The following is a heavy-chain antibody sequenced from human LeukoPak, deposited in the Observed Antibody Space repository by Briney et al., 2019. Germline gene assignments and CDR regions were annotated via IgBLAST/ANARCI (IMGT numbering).Heavy chain of an antibody. Sequence: GGPLRLSCAASGFTFSSYGMPWVRQAPGKGLEWVAVIWYDGSNKYYADSVKGRFTISRDNSKNTLYLQMNSLRAEDTAVYYCAIASSHPYYDSSGYFPAYYYYYGMDVWGQGTTVTVSS. D-gene: IGHD3-22*01. V-gene: IGHV3-33*01. CDR1: GFTFSSYG. J-gene: IGHJ6*02. CDR2: IWYDGSNK. CDR3: AIASSHPYYDSSGYFPAYYYYYGMDV.